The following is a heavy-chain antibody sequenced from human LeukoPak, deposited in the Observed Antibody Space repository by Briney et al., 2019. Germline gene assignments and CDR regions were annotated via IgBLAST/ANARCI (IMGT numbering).Heavy chain of an antibody. Sequence: GGSLRLSCAAPGFTFSSYWMHWVRQAPGKGLVWVSRINSDGSSTSYADSVKGRFTISKDNAKDTLYLQMNSLRAEDTAVYYCATGQGHGMDVWGQGTTVTVSS. D-gene: IGHD1-14*01. CDR2: INSDGSST. CDR1: GFTFSSYW. J-gene: IGHJ6*02. CDR3: ATGQGHGMDV. V-gene: IGHV3-74*01.